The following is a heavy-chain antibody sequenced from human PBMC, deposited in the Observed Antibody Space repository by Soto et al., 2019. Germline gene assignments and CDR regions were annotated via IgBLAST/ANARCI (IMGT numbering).Heavy chain of an antibody. Sequence: QVQLQESGPGLVKPSETLSLTCPVSGGSLSIYYWTCIGQPPGKGLEWIGFIHYSGSTNYNPSLKSRVTISVDTSKNQFSLKLSSVTAADTAVYYCARHPTVTEYYFDYWGQGTLVTVSS. V-gene: IGHV4-59*08. CDR1: GGSLSIYY. CDR3: ARHPTVTEYYFDY. J-gene: IGHJ4*02. CDR2: IHYSGST. D-gene: IGHD4-17*01.